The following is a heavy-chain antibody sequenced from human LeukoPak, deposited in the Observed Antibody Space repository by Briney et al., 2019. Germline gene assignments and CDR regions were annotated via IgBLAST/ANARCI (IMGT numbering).Heavy chain of an antibody. CDR2: IYGGGNT. V-gene: IGHV4-4*07. D-gene: IGHD3-10*01. CDR3: ARDRGLYGEVLFDP. CDR1: GDSISTYY. J-gene: IGHJ5*02. Sequence: SETLSLTCSVSGDSISTYYLSWIRQPAGKGLEWIGRIYGGGNTNYNPSLKSRPTLSMDTSKNQFSLKLRSVTAADTAVYYCARDRGLYGEVLFDPWGQGTLVTVSS.